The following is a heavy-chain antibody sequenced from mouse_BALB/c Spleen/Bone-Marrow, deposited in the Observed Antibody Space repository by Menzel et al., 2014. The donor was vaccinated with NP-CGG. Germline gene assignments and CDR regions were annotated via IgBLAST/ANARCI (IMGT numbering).Heavy chain of an antibody. CDR2: INPYNDGT. V-gene: IGHV1-14*01. CDR3: AREAAYYGNYGDDY. J-gene: IGHJ2*01. CDR1: GYTFTSYV. Sequence: VHLHQSGPELVKPGASVKMSFKASGYTFTSYVMHWVKQKPGQGLEWIGYINPYNDGTKYNEKFKGKATLTSDKSSSTAYMELSSLTSEDSAVYYCAREAAYYGNYGDDYWGQGTTLTVSS. D-gene: IGHD2-10*01.